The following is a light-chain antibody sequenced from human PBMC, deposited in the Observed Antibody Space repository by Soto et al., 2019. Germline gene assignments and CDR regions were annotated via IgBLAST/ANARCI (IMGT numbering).Light chain of an antibody. CDR2: LSS. J-gene: IGKJ1*01. Sequence: DIVMTQSPLSLPVTPGEPASISCRSSQSLFHSSGYYYLNWYLQKPGQSPQLLIYLSSIRAYGVPDRFSGRGSGTDFTLKISRVEAEDVGVYYCMQALQAPRTFGQGTKVEF. CDR3: MQALQAPRT. V-gene: IGKV2-28*01. CDR1: QSLFHSSGYYY.